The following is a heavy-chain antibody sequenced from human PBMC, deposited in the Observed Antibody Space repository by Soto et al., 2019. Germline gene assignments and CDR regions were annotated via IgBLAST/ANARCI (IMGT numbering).Heavy chain of an antibody. CDR2: INHSGST. Sequence: SETLSLTCAVYGGSFSGYYWSWIRQPPGKGLEWIGEINHSGSTNYNPSLKSRVTISVDTSKNQFSLKLSSVTAADTALYYCARGRAGYGGYYFDYWGQGTLVTVSS. CDR1: GGSFSGYY. CDR3: ARGRAGYGGYYFDY. J-gene: IGHJ4*02. D-gene: IGHD2-15*01. V-gene: IGHV4-34*01.